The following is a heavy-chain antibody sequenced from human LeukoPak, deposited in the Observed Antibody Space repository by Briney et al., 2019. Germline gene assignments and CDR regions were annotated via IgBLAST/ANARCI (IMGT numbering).Heavy chain of an antibody. J-gene: IGHJ6*02. D-gene: IGHD3-22*01. V-gene: IGHV4-39*01. CDR3: ARYYDSSGYYYYYGMDV. CDR1: GGSIGSSSYY. CDR2: IYYSGST. Sequence: SETLSLTCTVSGGSIGSSSYYWGWIRQPPGKGLEWIGSIYYSGSTYYNPSLKSRVTLSVDTSKNQFSLKLSSVTAADTAVYYCARYYDSSGYYYYYGMDVWGQGTTVTVSS.